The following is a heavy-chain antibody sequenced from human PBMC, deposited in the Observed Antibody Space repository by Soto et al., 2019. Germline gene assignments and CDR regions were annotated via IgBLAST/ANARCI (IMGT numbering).Heavy chain of an antibody. D-gene: IGHD3-22*01. J-gene: IGHJ4*02. CDR3: ARSTTMILLTSL. CDR2: ISYTANT. V-gene: IGHV4-59*01. Sequence: QVHLQESGPGLVKPSETLSLTCSVSGGSINSYFWCWIRQPPGKGLVLIGCISYTANTKYNPSLKSRVTISLGTPKNKSSLNLRSVTAADTAVYYCARSTTMILLTSLWGQGTLVTVSS. CDR1: GGSINSYF.